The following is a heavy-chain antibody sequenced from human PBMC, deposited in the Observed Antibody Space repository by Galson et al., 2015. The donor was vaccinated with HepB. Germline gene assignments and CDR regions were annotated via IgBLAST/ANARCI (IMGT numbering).Heavy chain of an antibody. CDR1: GYSFNNYG. CDR2: ISGYNGRA. CDR3: ARDLAAETTDAFDI. V-gene: IGHV1-18*01. D-gene: IGHD6-13*01. J-gene: IGHJ3*02. Sequence: SVKVSCKASGYSFNNYGITWVRQAPGQGLQWMGWISGYNGRAMYAQELQDRVTLTIDTSTTTASMEVNRLTSDDTAMYYCARDLAAETTDAFDIWGQGTMVTVSS.